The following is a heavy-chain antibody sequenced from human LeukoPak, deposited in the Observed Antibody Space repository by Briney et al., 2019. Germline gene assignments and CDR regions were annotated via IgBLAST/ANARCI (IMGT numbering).Heavy chain of an antibody. V-gene: IGHV4-59*08. CDR1: GGSISGDH. J-gene: IGHJ3*02. CDR3: ARRNDFDI. CDR2: IYYSGNT. Sequence: SETLSLTCTVSGGSISGDHWNWIRQPPGKGLEWIGNIYYSGNTNYNPSLKSRVTISVDTSKNQFSLKLSSVTAADTAVYYCARRNDFDIWGQGTMGTVSS.